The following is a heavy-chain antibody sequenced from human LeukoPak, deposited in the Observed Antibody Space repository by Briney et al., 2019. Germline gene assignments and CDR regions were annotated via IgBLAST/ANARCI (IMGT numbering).Heavy chain of an antibody. CDR1: GFTFGIYG. Sequence: GGSLRLSCVASGFTFGIYGMSWVRQAPGKGLEWVSSISASGDSTYHADSVKGRFTISRDNSKNTLYLQMNSLRVEDTAVYYCAKAPGPAAVGGFDYWGQGTLVTVSS. J-gene: IGHJ4*02. D-gene: IGHD2-2*01. CDR2: ISASGDST. V-gene: IGHV3-23*01. CDR3: AKAPGPAAVGGFDY.